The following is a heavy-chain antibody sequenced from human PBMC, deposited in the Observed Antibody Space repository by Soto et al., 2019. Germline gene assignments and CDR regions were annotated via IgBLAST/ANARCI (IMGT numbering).Heavy chain of an antibody. J-gene: IGHJ4*02. CDR3: ARSDSSGNYYFDY. V-gene: IGHV4-59*01. CDR1: GGSISSYY. D-gene: IGHD3-22*01. Sequence: SETLSLTCTVSGGSISSYYWSWIRQPPGKGLEWIGYIYYSGSTNYNPSLKSRVTITVDTSKNQFSLKLSSVTAADTALYYCARSDSSGNYYFDYWGQGTLVTVSS. CDR2: IYYSGST.